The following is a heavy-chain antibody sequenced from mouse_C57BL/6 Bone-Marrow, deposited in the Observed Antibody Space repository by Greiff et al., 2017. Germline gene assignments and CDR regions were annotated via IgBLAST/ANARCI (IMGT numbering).Heavy chain of an antibody. V-gene: IGHV14-3*01. J-gene: IGHJ1*03. Sequence: VQLQQSVAELVRPGASVKLSCTASGFTFKNSYMPWVKQRPEQGLGWIGRIDPGNGNTKYAPKFPGKATITADTSSNTTYLQLISLTSEDTAIYYCAMWLPSYWYFDVWGTGTTVTVSS. CDR3: AMWLPSYWYFDV. CDR1: GFTFKNSY. CDR2: IDPGNGNT. D-gene: IGHD2-2*01.